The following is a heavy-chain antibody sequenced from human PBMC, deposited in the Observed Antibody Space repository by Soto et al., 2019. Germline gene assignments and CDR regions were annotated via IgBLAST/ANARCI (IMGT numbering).Heavy chain of an antibody. J-gene: IGHJ2*01. CDR1: GGSISSYY. CDR2: IYTSWTT. CDR3: ARVPYGDYGYFDL. D-gene: IGHD4-17*01. Sequence: QVQLQESGPGLVKSSETLSLTCTVSGGSISSYYWSWIRQPAGKGLEWIGRIYTSWTTNYNPSLKNRVTISVDTSKNQFSLKLSYVTDADTAVYYCARVPYGDYGYFDLWGRGTLVTVS. V-gene: IGHV4-4*07.